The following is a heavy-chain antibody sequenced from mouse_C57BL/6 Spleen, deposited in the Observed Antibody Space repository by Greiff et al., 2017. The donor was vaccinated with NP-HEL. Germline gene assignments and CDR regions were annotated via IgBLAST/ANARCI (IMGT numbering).Heavy chain of an antibody. D-gene: IGHD1-1*01. J-gene: IGHJ2*01. CDR1: GFTFSNYW. V-gene: IGHV6-3*01. CDR2: IRLKSDNYAT. Sequence: EVQGVESGGGLVQPGGSMKLSCVASGFTFSNYWMNWVRQSPEKGLEWVAQIRLKSDNYATHYAESVKGRFTISRDDSKSSVYLQMNNLRAEDTGIYYCTGVYYYGSSPYYFDYWGQGTTLTVSS. CDR3: TGVYYYGSSPYYFDY.